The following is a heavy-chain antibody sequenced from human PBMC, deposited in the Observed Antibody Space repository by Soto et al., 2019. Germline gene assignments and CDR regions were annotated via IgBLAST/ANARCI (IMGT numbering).Heavy chain of an antibody. CDR3: TRLNYDYFFAMDV. J-gene: IGHJ6*02. CDR2: IYFTGIT. Sequence: LSLTCAVSGASINTSTYHWGWIRQSPGKGLEWIGTIYFTGITHCNPSLKSRLTISVDTSKNQFSLRLTSVTAADTAVYYCTRLNYDYFFAMDVWGPGTTVTVSS. V-gene: IGHV4-39*01. CDR1: GASINTSTYH.